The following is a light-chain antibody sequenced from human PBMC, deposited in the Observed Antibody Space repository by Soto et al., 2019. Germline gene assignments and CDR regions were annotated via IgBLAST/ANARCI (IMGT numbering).Light chain of an antibody. CDR1: QGISNY. J-gene: IGKJ3*01. CDR2: AAS. Sequence: DIQMTQSPSSLSASVGDRVTITCRASQGISNYLAWYQQKPGKVPRLLIYAASTLQSGVPSRFSGSGSGTDFTLTISSLHPEDVATYYCQKYNSVPPFTFGPGTKVDIK. CDR3: QKYNSVPPFT. V-gene: IGKV1-27*01.